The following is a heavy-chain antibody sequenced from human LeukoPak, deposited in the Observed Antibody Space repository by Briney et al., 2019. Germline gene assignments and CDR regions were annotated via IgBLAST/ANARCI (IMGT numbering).Heavy chain of an antibody. CDR2: MSPNSGDT. CDR3: ARASPMYDYGDYWYFDL. J-gene: IGHJ2*01. CDR1: GYTFTSYD. Sequence: ASVKVSCKASGYTFTSYDFNWVRQATGQRPEWMGWMSPNSGDTGYAQKFQDRVTMTRNTSISTAYMELSSLRSEDTAVYYCARASPMYDYGDYWYFDLWGRGTLVTVSS. V-gene: IGHV1-8*01. D-gene: IGHD4-17*01.